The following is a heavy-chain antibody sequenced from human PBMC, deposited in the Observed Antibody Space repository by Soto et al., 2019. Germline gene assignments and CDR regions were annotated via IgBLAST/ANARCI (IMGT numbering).Heavy chain of an antibody. J-gene: IGHJ6*02. CDR3: AKDGNYYGSGSAAYGMDV. CDR2: ISWDGGST. CDR1: GFTFDDYT. V-gene: IGHV3-43*01. D-gene: IGHD3-10*01. Sequence: GGSLRLSCAASGFTFDDYTMHWVRQAPGKGLEWVSLISWDGGSTYYADSVKGRFTISRDNSKNSLYLQMNSLRTEDTALYYCAKDGNYYGSGSAAYGMDVWGQGTTVTVSS.